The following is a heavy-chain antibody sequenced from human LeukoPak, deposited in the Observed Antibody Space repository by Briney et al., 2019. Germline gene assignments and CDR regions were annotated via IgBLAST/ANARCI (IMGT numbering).Heavy chain of an antibody. CDR2: IRDSDSNT. J-gene: IGHJ4*02. Sequence: GGSLRLSCAASGFTVTNNDMNWVRQPPGKGLEWVSVIRDSDSNTYYADSVKGRFTISRDNSKNTLYLQMNSLRAEDTAVYYCAKARYSYGLFDYWGQGTLVTVSS. D-gene: IGHD5-18*01. V-gene: IGHV3-23*01. CDR1: GFTVTNND. CDR3: AKARYSYGLFDY.